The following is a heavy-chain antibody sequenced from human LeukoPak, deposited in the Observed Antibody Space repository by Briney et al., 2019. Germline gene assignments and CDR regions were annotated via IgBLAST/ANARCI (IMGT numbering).Heavy chain of an antibody. CDR2: TYYRSKWFN. CDR3: AREFEQQLAYDAFDI. CDR1: GDSVSSNSAA. V-gene: IGHV6-1*01. J-gene: IGHJ3*02. D-gene: IGHD6-13*01. Sequence: SQTLSLTFAISGDSVSSNSAAWNWIRQSPSKGLEWVGRTYYRSKWFNDYSLSVKSRITINPDTSKNHFSLQLNSVTPEDTAVYYCAREFEQQLAYDAFDIWGQGTMVTVSS.